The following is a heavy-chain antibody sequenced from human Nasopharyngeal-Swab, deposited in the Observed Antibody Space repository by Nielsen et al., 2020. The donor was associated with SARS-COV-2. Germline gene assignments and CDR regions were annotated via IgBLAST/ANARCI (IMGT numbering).Heavy chain of an antibody. CDR2: ISGSGGST. CDR1: GFTFSSYA. Sequence: GESQKISCAASGFTFSSYAMSWVRQAPGKGLEWVSAISGSGGSTYYADSVKGRFTISRDNSKNTLYLQMNSLRAEDTAVYYCAKDEGVRYNWNERDYYYGMDVWGQGTTVTVSS. CDR3: AKDEGVRYNWNERDYYYGMDV. J-gene: IGHJ6*02. D-gene: IGHD1-20*01. V-gene: IGHV3-23*01.